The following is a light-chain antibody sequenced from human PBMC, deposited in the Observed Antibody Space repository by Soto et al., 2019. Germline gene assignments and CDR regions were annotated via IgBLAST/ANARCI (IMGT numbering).Light chain of an antibody. J-gene: IGKJ5*01. CDR2: GAS. Sequence: EIGMTQSPPTLSGSPGERATLSCRASQSVRSNLAWYQQQPGQAPRLLIYGASTRATGIPARFSGSGSGTEFTLTISSLQYEDFAVYYCQQYNNWPPITFGQGTRLEIK. V-gene: IGKV3D-15*01. CDR3: QQYNNWPPIT. CDR1: QSVRSN.